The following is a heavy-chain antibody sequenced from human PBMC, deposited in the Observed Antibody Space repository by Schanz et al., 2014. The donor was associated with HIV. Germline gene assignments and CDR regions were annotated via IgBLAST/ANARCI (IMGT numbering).Heavy chain of an antibody. Sequence: EVQVVESGGGLVKPGGSLRLSCAASGFTLSSYSMNWVRQAPGKGLEWVSAISGGGAGTYYADSVKGRFTISRDTSKKTLYLQMNSLRADDTAVYFCAIRTPMVTFGAFDIWGRGTWVTVSS. J-gene: IGHJ3*02. V-gene: IGHV3-23*04. D-gene: IGHD5-18*01. CDR1: GFTLSSYS. CDR2: ISGGGAGT. CDR3: AIRTPMVTFGAFDI.